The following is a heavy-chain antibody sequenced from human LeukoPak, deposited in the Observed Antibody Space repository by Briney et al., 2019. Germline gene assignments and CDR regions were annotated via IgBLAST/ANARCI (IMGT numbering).Heavy chain of an antibody. CDR1: GFTVSTIY. CDR3: ARHFGVISKGVYYYYGLDV. Sequence: GGSLRLSCAASGFTVSTIYMSWVRQAPGKGLEWVSVVYSGGSTYYADSVRGRFTISRDNSKNTLYLQMSSLRAEDTAVYYCARHFGVISKGVYYYYGLDVWAKGPRSPSP. J-gene: IGHJ6*02. CDR2: VYSGGST. V-gene: IGHV3-66*04. D-gene: IGHD3-3*01.